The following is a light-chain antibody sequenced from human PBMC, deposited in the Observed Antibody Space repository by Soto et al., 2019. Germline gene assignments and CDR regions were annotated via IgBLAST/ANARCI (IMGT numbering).Light chain of an antibody. Sequence: DVQMTQSPSSLSALVLGIFTISVLASQSVSRYLNWYQHKPGKAPKLLINAASNLRSGVPSRFSGSGSGTDFTLTIDGLQPEDFAVYYCQQSYITPPITFGQGTRLEIK. CDR2: AAS. CDR1: QSVSRY. J-gene: IGKJ5*01. V-gene: IGKV1-39*01. CDR3: QQSYITPPIT.